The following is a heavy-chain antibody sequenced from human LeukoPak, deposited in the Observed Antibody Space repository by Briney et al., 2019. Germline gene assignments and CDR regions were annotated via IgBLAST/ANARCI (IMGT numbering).Heavy chain of an antibody. D-gene: IGHD4-17*01. CDR2: ISYDGSNK. CDR3: ARVSPPRYSEYGDQGVISD. CDR1: GFTFSSYA. J-gene: IGHJ4*02. V-gene: IGHV3-30-3*01. Sequence: PGRSLRLSCAASGFTFSSYAMHWVRQAPGKGLEWVAVISYDGSNKYYADSVRGRFTISRDNSKNTLYLQMNSLRAEDTAVYYCARVSPPRYSEYGDQGVISDWGQGTLVTVSS.